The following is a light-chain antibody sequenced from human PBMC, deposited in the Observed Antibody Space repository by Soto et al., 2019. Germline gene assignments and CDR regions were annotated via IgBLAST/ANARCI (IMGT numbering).Light chain of an antibody. Sequence: DIQMNQSPSSLSASVGDRVTITCRASQSISSYLHWYQQKPGKAPKLLIYAASSLQSGVPSRFSGSGSGTDFTLTISSLQPEDFATCYCQQSYSTLWTFGQGTKVEIK. V-gene: IGKV1-39*01. CDR3: QQSYSTLWT. J-gene: IGKJ1*01. CDR1: QSISSY. CDR2: AAS.